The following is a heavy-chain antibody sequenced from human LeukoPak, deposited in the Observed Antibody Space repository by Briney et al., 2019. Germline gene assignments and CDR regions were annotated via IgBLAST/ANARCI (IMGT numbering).Heavy chain of an antibody. J-gene: IGHJ4*02. CDR1: GFTFSSYA. D-gene: IGHD1-14*01. CDR3: ARGAGGPGKRTFDY. V-gene: IGHV3-21*01. Sequence: SGGSLRLSCAASGFTFSSYAMSWVRQAPGKGLEWVSSISSSSSYIYYADSVKGRFTISRDNAKNSLYLQMNSLRAEDTAVYYCARGAGGPGKRTFDYWGQGTLVTASS. CDR2: ISSSSSYI.